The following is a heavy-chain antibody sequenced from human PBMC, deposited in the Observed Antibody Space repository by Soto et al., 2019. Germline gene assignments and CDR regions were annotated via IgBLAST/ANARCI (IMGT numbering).Heavy chain of an antibody. V-gene: IGHV3-72*01. CDR2: VRPRIHSYST. CDR3: VRGKNSFDF. CDR1: GFKLSDHY. Sequence: PGGSLRLSCAASGFKLSDHYVDWFRQAPGKGPEWVGRVRPRIHSYSTEYAPSVKGRFTVSRDDSGNSLYLQMNSLKTEDTAVYYCVRGKNSFDFWGQGTLVTVSS. J-gene: IGHJ4*02.